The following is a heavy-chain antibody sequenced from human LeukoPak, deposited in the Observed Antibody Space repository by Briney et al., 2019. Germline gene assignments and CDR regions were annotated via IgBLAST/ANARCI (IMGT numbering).Heavy chain of an antibody. CDR1: GGSFSGYY. Sequence: SETLSLSCAVYGGSFSGYYWSWIRQPPGKGLEWIGEINHSGSTNYNPSLKSRVTISVDTSKNQFSLKLSSVTAADTAVYYCARDDYWGQGTLVTVSS. CDR3: ARDDY. V-gene: IGHV4-34*01. CDR2: INHSGST. J-gene: IGHJ4*02.